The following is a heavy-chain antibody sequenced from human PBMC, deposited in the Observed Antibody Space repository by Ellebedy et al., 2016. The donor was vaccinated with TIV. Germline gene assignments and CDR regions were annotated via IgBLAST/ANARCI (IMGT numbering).Heavy chain of an antibody. J-gene: IGHJ6*02. CDR1: GFSFSDHY. CDR3: TRGPYCSGSGCSAGVLKYYYPMDV. CDR2: SRNRANSYTT. D-gene: IGHD2-15*01. Sequence: GESLKISCAASGFSFSDHYIDWVRQAPGKGLEWVGRSRNRANSYTTRYAVSVEGRFTISRDDSKNSLYLQMSSLKTEDTAVYYCTRGPYCSGSGCSAGVLKYYYPMDVWGHGTTVTVSS. V-gene: IGHV3-72*01.